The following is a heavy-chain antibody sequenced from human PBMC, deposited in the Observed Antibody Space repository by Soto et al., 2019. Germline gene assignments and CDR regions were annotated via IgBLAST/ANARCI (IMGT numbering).Heavy chain of an antibody. CDR2: VNWNGGST. J-gene: IGHJ4*02. Sequence: EVQLVESGGGVLRPGGSLRLSCAASGFIFDDCGMSWARQAPGKGLEWVSGVNWNGGSTGYADSVKGRFTISRDNAKNFLFLQMNSLRVEDTAFYYCVRGASLNFDYWGQGTLVTVSS. D-gene: IGHD1-26*01. V-gene: IGHV3-20*04. CDR3: VRGASLNFDY. CDR1: GFIFDDCG.